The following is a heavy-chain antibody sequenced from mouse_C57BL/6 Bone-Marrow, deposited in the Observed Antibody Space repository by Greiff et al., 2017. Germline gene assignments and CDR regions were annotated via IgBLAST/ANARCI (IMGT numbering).Heavy chain of an antibody. V-gene: IGHV14-3*01. D-gene: IGHD2-3*01. CDR2: IDPANGNT. J-gene: IGHJ2*01. Sequence: VQLQQSVAELVRPGASVKLSCTASGFNIKNTYMHWVKQRPEQGLEWIGRIDPANGNTKYAPKFQGKAPITADTSSNTAYLQLSSLTSEDTAIYYCALIYDGYYGGYYFDYWGQGTTLTVSS. CDR1: GFNIKNTY. CDR3: ALIYDGYYGGYYFDY.